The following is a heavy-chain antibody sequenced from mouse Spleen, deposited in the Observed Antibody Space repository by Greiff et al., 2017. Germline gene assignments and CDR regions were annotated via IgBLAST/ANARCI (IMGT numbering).Heavy chain of an antibody. J-gene: IGHJ2*01. Sequence: EVKLMESGGGLVQPGGSLKLSCAASGFDFSRYWMSWVRQAPGKGLEWIGEINPDSSTINYTPSLKDKFIISRDNAKNTLYLQMSKVRSEDTALYYCARHGSYYFDYWGQGTTLTVSS. D-gene: IGHD1-1*01. CDR1: GFDFSRYW. CDR2: INPDSSTI. CDR3: ARHGSYYFDY. V-gene: IGHV4-1*02.